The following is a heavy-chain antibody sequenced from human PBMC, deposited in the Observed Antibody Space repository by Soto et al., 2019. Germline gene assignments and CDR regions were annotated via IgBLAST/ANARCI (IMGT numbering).Heavy chain of an antibody. J-gene: IGHJ6*02. Sequence: TGGSLRLSCAASGFTFSSYAMHWVRQAPGKGLEWVAVISYDGSNKYYADSVKGRFTISRDNSKNTLYLQMNSLRAEDTAVYYCARDNSYYDFWSGYYMPRGPYYYYYGMDVWGQGTTVTVSS. CDR3: ARDNSYYDFWSGYYMPRGPYYYYYGMDV. V-gene: IGHV3-30-3*01. CDR2: ISYDGSNK. D-gene: IGHD3-3*01. CDR1: GFTFSSYA.